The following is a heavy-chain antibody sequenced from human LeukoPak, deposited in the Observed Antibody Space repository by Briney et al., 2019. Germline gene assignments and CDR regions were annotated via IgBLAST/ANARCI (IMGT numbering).Heavy chain of an antibody. D-gene: IGHD3-22*01. Sequence: ASETLSLTCAVSGGSISSSNWWSWVRQPPGKGLEWIGYIYYSGSTNYNPSLKSRVTISVDTSKNQFSLRLSSVTAADTAVYYCARVTGYIVEDYFDYWGQGTLVTVSS. J-gene: IGHJ4*02. CDR2: IYYSGST. CDR3: ARVTGYIVEDYFDY. V-gene: IGHV4-4*02. CDR1: GGSISSSNW.